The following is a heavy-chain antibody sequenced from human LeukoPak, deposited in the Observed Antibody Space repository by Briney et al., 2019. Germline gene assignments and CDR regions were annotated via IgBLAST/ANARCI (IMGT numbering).Heavy chain of an antibody. Sequence: GGSLRLSCAASGFTFDDYAMHWVRQGPGKGLVWVSGISWNSAMIAYADSVKGRFTISRDNAKNSLYLQMNSLRAEDTAFCYCAKATYSTSPGYYFDYWGQGTLVTVSS. CDR3: AKATYSTSPGYYFDY. CDR1: GFTFDDYA. D-gene: IGHD6-6*01. CDR2: ISWNSAMI. V-gene: IGHV3-9*01. J-gene: IGHJ4*02.